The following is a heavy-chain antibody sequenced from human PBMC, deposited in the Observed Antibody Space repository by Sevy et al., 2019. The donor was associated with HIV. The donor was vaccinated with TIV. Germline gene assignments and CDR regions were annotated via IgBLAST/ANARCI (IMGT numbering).Heavy chain of an antibody. J-gene: IGHJ6*02. V-gene: IGHV3-21*01. D-gene: IGHD2-8*01. CDR1: GFSFSGYS. Sequence: GGSLRLSCAASGFSFSGYSFNWVRQAPGKGLEWVSSIDTSSAYIYYADSVKGRFTISRDKAKNSLYLQMSSLRAEDTAVYFCARVNCTNGVCFQGYYYYGLDVWGQGTTVTVSS. CDR2: IDTSSAYI. CDR3: ARVNCTNGVCFQGYYYYGLDV.